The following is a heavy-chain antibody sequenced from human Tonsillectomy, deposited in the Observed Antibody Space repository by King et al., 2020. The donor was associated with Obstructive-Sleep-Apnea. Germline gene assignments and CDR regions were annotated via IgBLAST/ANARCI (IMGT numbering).Heavy chain of an antibody. J-gene: IGHJ4*02. Sequence: VQLVESGGGLVQPGGSLRLSCAASGFTVSSNYMSWVRQAPGKGLEWVSVIYSGGSIYYADSVKGRFTISRDNSKNTLYLQMNSLRAEDTAVYYCARGGGNSILSPFDYWGQGTLVSVSS. CDR3: ARGGGNSILSPFDY. V-gene: IGHV3-66*01. CDR2: IYSGGSI. D-gene: IGHD4-23*01. CDR1: GFTVSSNY.